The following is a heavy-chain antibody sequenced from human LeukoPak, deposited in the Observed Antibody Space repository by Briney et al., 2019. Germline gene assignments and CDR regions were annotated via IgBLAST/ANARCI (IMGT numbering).Heavy chain of an antibody. CDR3: ARSGKIYFDWLLDY. CDR1: GFTFSDYY. D-gene: IGHD3-9*01. Sequence: PGGSLRLSCAASGFTFSDYYMSWIRQVPGKGLEWVSYIGRSGTTIHYADSVKGRFTISWGNAKKSLYLQMNSLRAEDTAVYYCARSGKIYFDWLLDYWGQGTLVTVSS. J-gene: IGHJ4*02. CDR2: IGRSGTTI. V-gene: IGHV3-11*04.